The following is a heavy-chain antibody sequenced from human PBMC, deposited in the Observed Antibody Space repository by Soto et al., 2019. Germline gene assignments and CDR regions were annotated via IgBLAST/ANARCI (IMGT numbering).Heavy chain of an antibody. Sequence: EVQLLESGGGWVQPGGSLRLSCAASGFTFSNYAMNWVRQAPRKGLEWVSGISGGGGSTYYTDSVKGRFTTSRDNSKNTLYLQMDSLRAEDTAVYYCAKAVSAAMGINFIPFAFWGQGTLVTVSS. J-gene: IGHJ4*02. CDR2: ISGGGGST. V-gene: IGHV3-23*01. D-gene: IGHD2-2*01. CDR1: GFTFSNYA. CDR3: AKAVSAAMGINFIPFAF.